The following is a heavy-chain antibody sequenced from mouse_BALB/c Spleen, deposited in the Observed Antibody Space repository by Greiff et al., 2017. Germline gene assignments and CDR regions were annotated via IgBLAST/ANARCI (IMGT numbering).Heavy chain of an antibody. J-gene: IGHJ2*01. Sequence: VQLQQSGPELVKPGASVKISCKASGYSFTGYYMHWVKQSHVKSLEWIGRINPYNSATSYNQNFKDKASLTVDKSSSTAYMELHSLTSEDSAVYYCARRWDYFDYWGQGTTLTVSS. V-gene: IGHV1-31*01. CDR3: ARRWDYFDY. CDR1: GYSFTGYY. CDR2: INPYNSAT. D-gene: IGHD1-1*02.